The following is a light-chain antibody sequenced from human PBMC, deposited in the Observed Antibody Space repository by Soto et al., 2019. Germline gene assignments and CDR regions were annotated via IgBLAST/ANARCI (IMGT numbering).Light chain of an antibody. V-gene: IGKV1-39*01. CDR2: TAS. CDR1: QSIVSY. CDR3: QQSYSTPRT. J-gene: IGKJ2*02. Sequence: DIQMTQSPSSLSVSVGDRVTITCRASQSIVSYLNWYQQKLGKAPKLLIYTASNFQRGVPSRFSGSGSGTDFTITISNLQPEDFATYYCQQSYSTPRTFGQGTKLEIK.